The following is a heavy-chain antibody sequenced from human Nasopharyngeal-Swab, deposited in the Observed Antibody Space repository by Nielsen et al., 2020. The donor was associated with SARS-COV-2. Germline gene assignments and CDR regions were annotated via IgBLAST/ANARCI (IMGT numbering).Heavy chain of an antibody. Sequence: SETRSLTCTVSGGSISSYYWSWIRQPPGKGLEWIGYIYYSGSTNYNPSLKSRVTISVDTSKNQFSLKLSSVTAADTAVYYCARHLAVAGDFDYWGQGTLVTVSS. V-gene: IGHV4-59*08. CDR3: ARHLAVAGDFDY. J-gene: IGHJ4*02. CDR1: GGSISSYY. CDR2: IYYSGST. D-gene: IGHD6-19*01.